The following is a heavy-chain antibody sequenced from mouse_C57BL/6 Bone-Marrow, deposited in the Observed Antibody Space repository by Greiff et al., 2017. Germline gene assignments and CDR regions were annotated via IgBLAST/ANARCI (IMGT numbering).Heavy chain of an antibody. Sequence: QVQLQQPGAELVKPGASVKMSCKASGYTFTSYWITWVKQRPGQGLEWIGDIYPGRGSTNYNEKFKSKATLTVDTSSSTAYMQLSSLTSEDSAVYYCARPYYSNYWCFDVWGTGTTVTVSS. CDR2: IYPGRGST. D-gene: IGHD2-5*01. J-gene: IGHJ1*03. CDR1: GYTFTSYW. CDR3: ARPYYSNYWCFDV. V-gene: IGHV1-55*01.